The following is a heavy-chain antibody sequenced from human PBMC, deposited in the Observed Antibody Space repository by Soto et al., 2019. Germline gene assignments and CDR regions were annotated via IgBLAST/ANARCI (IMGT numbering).Heavy chain of an antibody. D-gene: IGHD2-15*01. Sequence: RQAPGQGLEWMGGIIPIFGTANYAQKFQGRVTITADESTSTAYMELSSLRSEDTAVYYCATPGSPLDYYYGMDVWGQGTTVTVSS. CDR3: ATPGSPLDYYYGMDV. V-gene: IGHV1-69*01. J-gene: IGHJ6*02. CDR2: IIPIFGTA.